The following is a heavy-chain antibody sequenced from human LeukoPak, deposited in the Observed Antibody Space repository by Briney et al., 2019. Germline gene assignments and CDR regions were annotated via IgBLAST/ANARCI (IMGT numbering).Heavy chain of an antibody. CDR3: ASEGGHYYGSGSSRYYYYMHV. CDR1: GFTFSSYA. D-gene: IGHD3-10*01. J-gene: IGHJ6*03. CDR2: ISRNGGST. Sequence: PGGSLRLSCAASGFTFSSYAMHWVRQAPGKGLEYVSAISRNGGSTYYANSVKGGFAISRDNSKNTLYLQMGSLRAEDMAVYYCASEGGHYYGSGSSRYYYYMHVWGKGTTVTVSS. V-gene: IGHV3-64*01.